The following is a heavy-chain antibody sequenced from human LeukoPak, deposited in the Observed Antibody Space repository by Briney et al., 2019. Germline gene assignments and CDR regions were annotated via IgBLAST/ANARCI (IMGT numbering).Heavy chain of an antibody. J-gene: IGHJ4*02. CDR1: GGSISSYY. Sequence: PSETLSLTCTVPGGSISSYYWSWIRQPPGKGLEWIGYIYYSGSTNYNPSLKSRVTISVDTSKNQFSLKLSSVTAADTAVYYCARAPTLGHFDYWGQGTLVTVSS. CDR2: IYYSGST. V-gene: IGHV4-59*01. D-gene: IGHD1-26*01. CDR3: ARAPTLGHFDY.